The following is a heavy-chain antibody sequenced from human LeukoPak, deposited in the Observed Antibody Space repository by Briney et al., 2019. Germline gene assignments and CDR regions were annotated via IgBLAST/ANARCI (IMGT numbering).Heavy chain of an antibody. J-gene: IGHJ2*01. D-gene: IGHD4-11*01. Sequence: SETLSLTCTVSGGSISSYYWSWIRQPPGKGLEWIGYIYYSGSTNYNPSLKSRVTISVDTSKNQFSLKLSSVTAADTAVYYCPTVTTDWYFDLWGRGTLVTVSS. V-gene: IGHV4-59*08. CDR1: GGSISSYY. CDR2: IYYSGST. CDR3: PTVTTDWYFDL.